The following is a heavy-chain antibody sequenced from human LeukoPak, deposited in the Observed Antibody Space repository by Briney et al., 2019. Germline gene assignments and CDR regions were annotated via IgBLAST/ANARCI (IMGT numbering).Heavy chain of an antibody. CDR1: GFTFSSYA. D-gene: IGHD3-3*01. CDR2: ISYDGSNK. Sequence: GGSLRLSCAASGFTFSSYAMHWVRQAPGKGLEGVAVISYDGSNKYYADSVKGRFTISRDNSKNTLYLQMSSLRAEDTAVYYCARVPTGYYDFWSLDYWGQGTLVTVSS. V-gene: IGHV3-30-3*01. CDR3: ARVPTGYYDFWSLDY. J-gene: IGHJ4*02.